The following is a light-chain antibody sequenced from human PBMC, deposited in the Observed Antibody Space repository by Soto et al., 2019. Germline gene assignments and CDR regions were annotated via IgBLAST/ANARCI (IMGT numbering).Light chain of an antibody. V-gene: IGLV3-21*04. CDR3: QVWDIMTDNSF. Sequence: SYELTQSPSVSVAPEKTATITCGGNNIGNKRVHWYRQKPGQAPVLLISYDSDRPSGIPERFSGSNSGNTATLTISRVEAGDEADYSCQVWDIMTDNSFFGSGTKVTVL. CDR2: YDS. CDR1: NIGNKR. J-gene: IGLJ1*01.